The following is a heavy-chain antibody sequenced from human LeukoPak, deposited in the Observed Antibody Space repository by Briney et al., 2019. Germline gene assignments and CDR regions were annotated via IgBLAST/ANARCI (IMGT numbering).Heavy chain of an antibody. D-gene: IGHD6-13*01. CDR3: ARPFRHSSSWPD. CDR1: GYSISSGYY. Sequence: TSETLSLTCTVSGYSISSGYYWGWIRQPPGKGLEWIGSIYHSGSTYYNPSLKSRVTISVDTSKNQFSLKLSSVTAADTAVYYCARPFRHSSSWPDWGQGTLVTVSS. J-gene: IGHJ1*01. CDR2: IYHSGST. V-gene: IGHV4-38-2*02.